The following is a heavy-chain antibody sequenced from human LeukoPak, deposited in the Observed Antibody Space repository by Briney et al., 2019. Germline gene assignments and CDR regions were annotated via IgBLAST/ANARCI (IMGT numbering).Heavy chain of an antibody. CDR1: GYTFTSYY. V-gene: IGHV1-46*01. J-gene: IGHJ5*02. D-gene: IGHD3-22*01. CDR3: ARTSSGFLLLDH. CDR2: INPSGGST. Sequence: ASVNVSCKASGYTFTSYYMHWVRQAPGQGLEWMGIINPSGGSTSYAQKFQGRVTMTRDTSTSTVYMELSSLRSEDTAVYYCARTSSGFLLLDHWGQGTLVTVSS.